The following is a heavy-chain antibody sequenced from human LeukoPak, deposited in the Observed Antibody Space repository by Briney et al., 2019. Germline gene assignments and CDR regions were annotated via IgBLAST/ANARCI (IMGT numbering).Heavy chain of an antibody. CDR2: ISSSSSYI. V-gene: IGHV3-21*04. J-gene: IGHJ4*02. D-gene: IGHD3-22*01. Sequence: PGGSLRLSCAASGFTFSSYSMNSVRQAPGKGLDWVSSISSSSSYIYYADSVKGRFTISRDNAKNSLYLQMNSLRAEDTALYYCAREIYDSSGSDYWGQGTLVTVSS. CDR1: GFTFSSYS. CDR3: AREIYDSSGSDY.